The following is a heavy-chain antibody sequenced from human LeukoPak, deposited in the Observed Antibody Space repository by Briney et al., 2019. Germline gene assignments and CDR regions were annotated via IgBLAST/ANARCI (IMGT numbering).Heavy chain of an antibody. V-gene: IGHV3-21*01. CDR1: RFTFSTYN. CDR2: ITSSSSYI. Sequence: GGSLRLSCAASRFTFSTYNMNWVRQAPGKGLEWVSSITSSSSYIYYADSVRGRFTISRDNAKNSLYLQMNSLRAEDTAIYYCARWETGSHTTPFDYWGQGTLVTVSS. D-gene: IGHD1-26*01. J-gene: IGHJ4*02. CDR3: ARWETGSHTTPFDY.